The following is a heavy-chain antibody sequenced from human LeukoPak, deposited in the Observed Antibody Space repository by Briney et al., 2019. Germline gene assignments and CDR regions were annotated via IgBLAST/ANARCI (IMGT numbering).Heavy chain of an antibody. CDR1: GGSISSYY. Sequence: SETLSLTCTVSGGSISSYYWSWIRQPPGKGLEWIGYIYYSGSTNYNPSLKSRVTISVDTSKNQFSLKLSSVTAADTAVYYCARLDSSGRGFGYWGQGTLVTVSS. V-gene: IGHV4-59*12. CDR2: IYYSGST. J-gene: IGHJ4*02. D-gene: IGHD3-22*01. CDR3: ARLDSSGRGFGY.